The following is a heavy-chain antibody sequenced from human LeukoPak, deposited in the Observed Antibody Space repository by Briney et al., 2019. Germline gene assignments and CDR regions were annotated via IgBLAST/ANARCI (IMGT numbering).Heavy chain of an antibody. CDR3: ARGYYYDSSGYYYSSSDFDY. CDR1: GFTFRSYE. V-gene: IGHV3-48*03. J-gene: IGHJ4*02. CDR2: ISSSGSTI. Sequence: GGSPRLSCAASGFTFRSYEMNWVRQAPGKGLEWVSYISSSGSTIYYADSVKGRFTISRDNAKNSLYLQMNSLRAEDTAVYYCARGYYYDSSGYYYSSSDFDYWGQGTLVTVSS. D-gene: IGHD3-22*01.